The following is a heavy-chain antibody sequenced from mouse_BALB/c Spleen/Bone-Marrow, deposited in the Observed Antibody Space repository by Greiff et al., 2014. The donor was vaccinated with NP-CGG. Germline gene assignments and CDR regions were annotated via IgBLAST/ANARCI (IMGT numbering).Heavy chain of an antibody. V-gene: IGHV2-9*02. D-gene: IGHD2-1*01. CDR3: ARDRAYGNWYFDV. Sequence: VKLQESGPGLVAPSQSLSITCTVSGFSLKNYGVHWVRQPPGKGLEWLGVIGTGRGTNYNSALMSRLSKSKDNSKSQVFLKMNSLQTDDTAMYYCARDRAYGNWYFDVWGAGTTVTVSS. CDR1: GFSLKNYG. J-gene: IGHJ1*01. CDR2: IGTGRGT.